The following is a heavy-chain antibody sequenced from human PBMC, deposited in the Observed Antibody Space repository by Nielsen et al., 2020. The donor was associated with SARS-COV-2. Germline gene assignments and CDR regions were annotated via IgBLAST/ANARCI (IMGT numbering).Heavy chain of an antibody. CDR3: AKDRRLWFGEQYWFDP. CDR2: ISGSGGST. Sequence: GESLKISCAASGFTFSGYAMSWVRQAPGKGLEWVSAISGSGGSTYYADSVKGRFTISRDNSKNTLYLQMNSLRAEDTAVYYCAKDRRLWFGEQYWFDPWGQGTLVTVSS. J-gene: IGHJ5*02. CDR1: GFTFSGYA. V-gene: IGHV3-23*01. D-gene: IGHD3-10*01.